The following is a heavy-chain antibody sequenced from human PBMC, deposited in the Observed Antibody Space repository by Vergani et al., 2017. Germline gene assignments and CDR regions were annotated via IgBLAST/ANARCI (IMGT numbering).Heavy chain of an antibody. J-gene: IGHJ6*02. CDR3: ARDRPFSVPAATDYYYYYGMDV. D-gene: IGHD2-2*01. Sequence: QVQLVQSGAEVKKPGASVKVSCKASGYTFTGYYMHWVRQAPGQGLEWMGWINPNSGGTYYAQKFQGRVTMTRDTSISTAYMELSRLRSDDTAVDYCARDRPFSVPAATDYYYYYGMDVWGQGTTVTVSS. CDR2: INPNSGGT. CDR1: GYTFTGYY. V-gene: IGHV1-2*02.